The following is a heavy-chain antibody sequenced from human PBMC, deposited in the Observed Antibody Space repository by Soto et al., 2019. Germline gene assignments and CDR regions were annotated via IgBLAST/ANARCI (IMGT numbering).Heavy chain of an antibody. D-gene: IGHD3-22*01. CDR2: INPSDSHT. CDR3: ARHAPYYVSSGYFGTY. Sequence: SGESLKISCQGSGYTFTNHWITWVRQMPGKGLEWMGRINPSDSHTNYSPSFEGHVTMSVDKSISTAYLQWSSLKASDTAMYYCARHAPYYVSSGYFGTYWGQGTLVTVSS. V-gene: IGHV5-10-1*01. J-gene: IGHJ4*02. CDR1: GYTFTNHW.